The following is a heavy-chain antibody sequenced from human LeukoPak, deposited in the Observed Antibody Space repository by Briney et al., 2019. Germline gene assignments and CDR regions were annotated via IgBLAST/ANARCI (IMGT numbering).Heavy chain of an antibody. CDR2: ISAYNGNT. CDR1: GYTFTSCG. V-gene: IGHV1-18*04. J-gene: IGHJ4*02. Sequence: ASVKVSCKASGYTFTSCGISWVRQAPGQGLEWMGWISAYNGNTNYAQKLQGRVTMTTDTSTSTVYMELRSLRSDDTAVYYCARVYCSSTSCYDYWGQGTLVTVSS. D-gene: IGHD2-2*01. CDR3: ARVYCSSTSCYDY.